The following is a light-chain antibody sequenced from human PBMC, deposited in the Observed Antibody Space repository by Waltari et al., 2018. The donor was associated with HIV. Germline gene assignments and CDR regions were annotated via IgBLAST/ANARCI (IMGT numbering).Light chain of an antibody. CDR3: STYTDIDFLL. CDR1: GPGFGPPNF. CDR2: GVS. J-gene: IGLJ2*01. V-gene: IGLV2-14*01. Sequence: HSALTQPASVSGSPGQSVTISCSGAGPGFGPPNFLSWYHHFPGQAPQLLIYGVSFRPSGISPRFSASESGNTASLTISGLQSGDEADYYCSTYTDIDFLLFGSGTKLTVL.